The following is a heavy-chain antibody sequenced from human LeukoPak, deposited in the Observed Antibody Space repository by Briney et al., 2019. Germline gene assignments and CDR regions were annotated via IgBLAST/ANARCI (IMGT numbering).Heavy chain of an antibody. V-gene: IGHV1-46*01. CDR2: INPSGGST. Sequence: ASAKVSCKASGYTFTSYYMHWVRQAPGQGLEWMGIINPSGGSTSYAQKFQGRVTMTRDTSTSTVYMELSSLRSEDTAVYYCARAGCGYGYDYWGQGTLVTVSS. D-gene: IGHD5-18*01. CDR3: ARAGCGYGYDY. J-gene: IGHJ4*02. CDR1: GYTFTSYY.